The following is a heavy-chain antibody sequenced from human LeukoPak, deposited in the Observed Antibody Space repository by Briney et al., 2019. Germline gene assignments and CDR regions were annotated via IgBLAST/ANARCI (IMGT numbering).Heavy chain of an antibody. CDR2: IYYSGST. D-gene: IGHD2-15*01. CDR1: GGSISSYY. J-gene: IGHJ6*03. Sequence: KASETLSLTCTVSGGSISSYYWSWIRQPPGKGLERIGYIYYSGSTNYNPSLKSRVTISVDTSKNQFSLKLSSVTAADTAVYYCARSVEGYCSGGNCYYYSYYMDVWGKGTTVTVSS. V-gene: IGHV4-59*01. CDR3: ARSVEGYCSGGNCYYYSYYMDV.